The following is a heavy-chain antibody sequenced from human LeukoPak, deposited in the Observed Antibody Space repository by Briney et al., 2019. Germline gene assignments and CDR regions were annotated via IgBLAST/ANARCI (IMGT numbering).Heavy chain of an antibody. Sequence: GGSLRLSFAASGFTFSAFAMTCVRQAPGKGLEWVSTISGSGGSTYYSDSVKARFTISRPSSNTTLCRHMNILRAEDTAVYDCAKGERSEQLVSCFDYWGWGRVAIVSS. J-gene: IGHJ4*02. V-gene: IGHV3-23*01. CDR2: ISGSGGST. D-gene: IGHD6-6*01. CDR1: GFTFSAFA. CDR3: AKGERSEQLVSCFDY.